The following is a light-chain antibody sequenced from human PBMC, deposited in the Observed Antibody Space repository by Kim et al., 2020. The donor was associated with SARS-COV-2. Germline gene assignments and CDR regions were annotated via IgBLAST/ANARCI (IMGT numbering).Light chain of an antibody. CDR1: SSDVGGYIF. Sequence: GQSITISCTGTSSDVGGYIFVSWYQQQPGKAPKLILYDVSHRPSGVSNRFSGSKSGNRASLTILGLQAEDEADYYCTSYTSTSTLVFGGGTQLTVL. CDR3: TSYTSTSTLV. V-gene: IGLV2-14*03. CDR2: DVS. J-gene: IGLJ2*01.